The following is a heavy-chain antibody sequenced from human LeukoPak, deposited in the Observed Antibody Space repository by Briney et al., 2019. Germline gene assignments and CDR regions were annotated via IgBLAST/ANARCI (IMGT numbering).Heavy chain of an antibody. D-gene: IGHD6-13*01. J-gene: IGHJ4*02. V-gene: IGHV4-59*01. CDR3: TRWPKQQLVGFDY. CDR2: IYYSGST. CDR1: GGSISSYY. Sequence: SETLSLTCTVSGGSISSYYWSWIRQPPGKGLEWIGYIYYSGSTNYNPSLKSRVTISVDTSKNQFSLKLSSVTAADTAVYYCTRWPKQQLVGFDYWGQGTLVTVSS.